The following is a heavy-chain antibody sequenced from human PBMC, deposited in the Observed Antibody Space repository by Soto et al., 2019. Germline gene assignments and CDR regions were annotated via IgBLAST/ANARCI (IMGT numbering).Heavy chain of an antibody. Sequence: PGESLKISCTGSGYSFTIYWIGWVRQMPGKGLEWMRIIYPGDSDTRYSPSFQGQVTISADKSISTAYLQWSSLKASDTAMYYCARHLRGQRWLQLRQADYWGQGTLVTVSS. CDR2: IYPGDSDT. V-gene: IGHV5-51*01. J-gene: IGHJ4*02. CDR3: ARHLRGQRWLQLRQADY. CDR1: GYSFTIYW. D-gene: IGHD5-12*01.